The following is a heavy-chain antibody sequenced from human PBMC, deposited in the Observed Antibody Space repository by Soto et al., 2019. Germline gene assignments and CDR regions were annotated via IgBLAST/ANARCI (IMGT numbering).Heavy chain of an antibody. CDR2: INHSGST. V-gene: IGHV4-34*01. CDR3: ATSVNSAMAFDY. J-gene: IGHJ4*02. CDR1: EGSFRGFY. Sequence: PSETLSLTCPVYEGSFRGFYWTLIRQSPGKGLEWIGEINHSGSTNYNPSLKSRVTISVDTSTSTVYLELSSLRSEDSAVYYCATSVNSAMAFDYWGQGNLVTVS. D-gene: IGHD5-18*01.